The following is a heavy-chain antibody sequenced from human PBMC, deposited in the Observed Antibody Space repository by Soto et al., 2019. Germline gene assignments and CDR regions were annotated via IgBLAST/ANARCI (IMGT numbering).Heavy chain of an antibody. V-gene: IGHV1-69*01. CDR1: GGTFSSYA. CDR2: IIHIFGTA. Sequence: QVQLVQSGAEVKKPGSSVKVSCKASGGTFSSYAISWVRQAPGQGLEWMGGIIHIFGTANYAPKFQGRVTITANESTSTAYMELSSLISEDTAVYYCAREGCSSTRCYSDPYYGMDVWGQGTTVTVSS. CDR3: AREGCSSTRCYSDPYYGMDV. D-gene: IGHD2-2*02. J-gene: IGHJ6*02.